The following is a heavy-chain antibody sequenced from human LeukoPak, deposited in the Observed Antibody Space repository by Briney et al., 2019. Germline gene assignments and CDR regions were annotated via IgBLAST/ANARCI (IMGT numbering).Heavy chain of an antibody. CDR1: GYTFTGYY. CDR3: ARGSPTYYYDSSGYYLC. Sequence: ASVKVSCTASGYTFTGYYMHWVRQAPGQGLEWMGWINPNSGGTNYAQKFQGRVTMTRDTSISTAYMELSRLRSDDTAVYYCARGSPTYYYDSSGYYLCWGQGTLVTVSS. CDR2: INPNSGGT. V-gene: IGHV1-2*02. J-gene: IGHJ4*02. D-gene: IGHD3-22*01.